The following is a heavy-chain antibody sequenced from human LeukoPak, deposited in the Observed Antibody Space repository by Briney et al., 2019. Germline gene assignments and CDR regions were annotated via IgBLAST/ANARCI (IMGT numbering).Heavy chain of an antibody. CDR1: GGSISSYY. CDR3: ARQTAKNVDTARFDS. V-gene: IGHV4-59*08. D-gene: IGHD5-18*01. J-gene: IGHJ4*02. CDR2: IYYSGTT. Sequence: SETLSLTCTVSGGSISSYYWSWIRQPPGKGLEWIGYIYYSGTTNYSPSLNSRVNISLDTAKNQFSLRLSSVTAADTAVYYCARQTAKNVDTARFDSWGQGTPVTVSS.